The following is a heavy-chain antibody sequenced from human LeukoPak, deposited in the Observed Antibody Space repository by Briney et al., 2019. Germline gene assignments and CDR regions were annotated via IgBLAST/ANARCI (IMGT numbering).Heavy chain of an antibody. Sequence: PGGSLRLSCAASGFTFSTYWMHWVRQAPGKGLVWVSRVNGDGSSTNYADSVKGRFTISRDNAKNTLYLQMNSLRAEDTAVYYCARDGIAAVDFDYWGQRILVTVSS. CDR2: VNGDGSST. J-gene: IGHJ4*02. CDR3: ARDGIAAVDFDY. V-gene: IGHV3-74*01. D-gene: IGHD6-13*01. CDR1: GFTFSTYW.